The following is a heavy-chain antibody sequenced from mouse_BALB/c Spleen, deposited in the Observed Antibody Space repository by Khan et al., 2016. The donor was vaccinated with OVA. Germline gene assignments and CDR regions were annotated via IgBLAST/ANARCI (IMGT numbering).Heavy chain of an antibody. CDR3: ARGGYGSFAY. CDR2: INPSSGYN. CDR1: GYIFTSYM. D-gene: IGHD1-1*01. V-gene: IGHV1-4*01. J-gene: IGHJ3*01. Sequence: QVQLKQSGAELARPGASVKMSCKASGYIFTSYMMHWVKQRPGQGLEWIGDINPSSGYNNYNQKFKDKATLTADKSSSTAYMQLSSLTSEDSAVYYGARGGYGSFAYWGQGTLVTVSA.